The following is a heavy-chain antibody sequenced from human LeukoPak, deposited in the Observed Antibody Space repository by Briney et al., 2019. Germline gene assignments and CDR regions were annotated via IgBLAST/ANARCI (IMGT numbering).Heavy chain of an antibody. D-gene: IGHD2-8*01. CDR1: GFTVNSNY. CDR3: ASMYFSQYLQH. Sequence: PGGSLRLSCAASGFTVNSNYMSWVRPAPGKGLEWVSVIYSGGSTYYADSVKGRFTISRDNSKNTLYLQMNSLRAEDTAVYYCASMYFSQYLQHWGQGTLVTVSS. V-gene: IGHV3-53*01. J-gene: IGHJ1*01. CDR2: IYSGGST.